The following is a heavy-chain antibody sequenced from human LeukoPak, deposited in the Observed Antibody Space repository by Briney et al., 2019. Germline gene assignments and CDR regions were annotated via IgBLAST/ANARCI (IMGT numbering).Heavy chain of an antibody. CDR1: GYTFTGYY. J-gene: IGHJ5*02. D-gene: IGHD2-2*01. V-gene: IGHV1-2*02. Sequence: ASVKVSCKASGYTFTGYYMHWVRQAPGQGLEWMGWINPNSGGTNYAQKFQGRVTITRDTSISTAYMELSRLRSDDTAVYYCARDCSSTSCYYGFDPWGQGTLVTVSS. CDR2: INPNSGGT. CDR3: ARDCSSTSCYYGFDP.